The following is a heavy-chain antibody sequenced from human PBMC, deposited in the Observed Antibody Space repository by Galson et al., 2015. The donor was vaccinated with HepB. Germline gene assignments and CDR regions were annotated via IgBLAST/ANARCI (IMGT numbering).Heavy chain of an antibody. D-gene: IGHD4-17*01. J-gene: IGHJ4*02. CDR3: ARDQDYGDTVFDY. CDR2: IKQDGSEK. V-gene: IGHV3-7*01. Sequence: SLRLSCAASGFTFSSYWMSWVRQAPGKGLEWVANIKQDGSEKYYVDSVKGRFTISRDNAKNSLYLQMNSLRAEDTAVYYCARDQDYGDTVFDYWGQGTLVTVSS. CDR1: GFTFSSYW.